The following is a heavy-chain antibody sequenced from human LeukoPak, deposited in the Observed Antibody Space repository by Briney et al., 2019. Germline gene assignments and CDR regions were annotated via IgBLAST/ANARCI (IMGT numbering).Heavy chain of an antibody. V-gene: IGHV3-30*02. CDR3: ARAPAPRNHVLRFLEWLLHYYFDY. D-gene: IGHD3-3*01. CDR2: IRYDGSNK. J-gene: IGHJ4*02. Sequence: PGGSLRLSCAASGFTFSSYGMHWVRQAPGKGLEWVAFIRYDGSNKYYADSVKGRFTISRDNSKNSLYLQMNSLRAEDTALYYCARAPAPRNHVLRFLEWLLHYYFDYWGQGTLVTVSS. CDR1: GFTFSSYG.